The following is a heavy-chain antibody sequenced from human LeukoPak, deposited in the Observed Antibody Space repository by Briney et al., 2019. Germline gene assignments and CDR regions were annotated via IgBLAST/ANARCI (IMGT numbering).Heavy chain of an antibody. V-gene: IGHV5-51*01. CDR2: IYPGDSDT. Sequence: GESLKISCKGSGYSFTSYWIGWVRQMPGKGLEWMGIIYPGDSDTRYSPSFQGQVTISADKSISTAYLQWSSLKASDTAMYYCASTLGHCSGGSCPLPVGYWGQGTLVTVSS. J-gene: IGHJ4*02. CDR1: GYSFTSYW. D-gene: IGHD2-15*01. CDR3: ASTLGHCSGGSCPLPVGY.